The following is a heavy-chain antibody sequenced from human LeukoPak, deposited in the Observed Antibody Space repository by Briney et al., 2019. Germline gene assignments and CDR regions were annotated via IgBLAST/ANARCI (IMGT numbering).Heavy chain of an antibody. CDR1: GGSISGWY. Sequence: SETLSLTCSVSGGSISGWYWSWIRQPPGKGLEWIGNIYGSGSTNYNPSLKSRVTISADTSKTQFSLKLTSVTAADTAVYYCARETSLMGYSGGLGFNYWGQETLVTVAS. CDR2: IYGSGST. J-gene: IGHJ4*02. V-gene: IGHV4-59*01. D-gene: IGHD6-19*01. CDR3: ARETSLMGYSGGLGFNY.